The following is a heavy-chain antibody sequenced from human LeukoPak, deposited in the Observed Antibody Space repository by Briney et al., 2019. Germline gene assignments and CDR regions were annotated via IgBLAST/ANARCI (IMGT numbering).Heavy chain of an antibody. D-gene: IGHD3-3*01. CDR2: INPDGSNM. V-gene: IGHV3-7*01. Sequence: PGGSLRLSCAASGFSFSCYWMSWVRQAPGKGLEWVANINPDGSNMLYVDSVKGRFTISRDNAKNSLYLQMNNLRAEDTAVYFCVSGFLQWLYWGQGTLVTVSS. CDR3: VSGFLQWLY. CDR1: GFSFSCYW. J-gene: IGHJ4*02.